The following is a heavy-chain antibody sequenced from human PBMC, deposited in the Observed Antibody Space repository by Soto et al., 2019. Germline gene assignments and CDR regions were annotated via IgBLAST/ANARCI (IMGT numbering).Heavy chain of an antibody. Sequence: ASVKVCCEASGYTFTGYYMHWVRQAPGQGLEWMGWINPNSGGTNYAQKFQGWVTMTRDTSISTAYMELSRLRSDDTAVYYCARDDCTNGVCNQGGYWGQGTLVTVSS. V-gene: IGHV1-2*04. CDR2: INPNSGGT. D-gene: IGHD2-8*01. CDR1: GYTFTGYY. CDR3: ARDDCTNGVCNQGGY. J-gene: IGHJ4*02.